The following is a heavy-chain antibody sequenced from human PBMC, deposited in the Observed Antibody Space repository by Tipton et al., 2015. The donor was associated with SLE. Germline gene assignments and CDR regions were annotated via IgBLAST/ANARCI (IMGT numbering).Heavy chain of an antibody. J-gene: IGHJ6*03. V-gene: IGHV4-39*01. CDR1: GGSITSSKYY. CDR2: IYYNGDT. D-gene: IGHD1-1*01. CDR3: AGGMNYDNYIDV. Sequence: TLSLTCTVSGGSITSSKYYWGWIRQPPGKGLEWIGKIYYNGDTYYNPSLKSRVTIYLVTSKTQFSLKLSSVTAADTAVYYCAGGMNYDNYIDVWGKGTTVTVSS.